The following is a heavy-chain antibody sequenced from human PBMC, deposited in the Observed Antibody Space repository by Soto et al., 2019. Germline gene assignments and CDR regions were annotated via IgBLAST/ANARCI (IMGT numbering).Heavy chain of an antibody. Sequence: ASVKVSCKVSGYTLTELSMHWVRQAPGKGLEWMGGFDPEDGETIYAQKFQGRVTMTEDTSTDTAYMELSSLRSEDTAVYYCARGIGVGSGSYSAFDIWGQGTMVTV. CDR2: FDPEDGET. D-gene: IGHD3-10*01. CDR3: ARGIGVGSGSYSAFDI. V-gene: IGHV1-24*01. J-gene: IGHJ3*02. CDR1: GYTLTELS.